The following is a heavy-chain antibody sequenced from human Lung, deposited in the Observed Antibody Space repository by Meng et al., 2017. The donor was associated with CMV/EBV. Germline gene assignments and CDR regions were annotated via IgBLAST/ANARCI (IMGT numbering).Heavy chain of an antibody. V-gene: IGHV3-66*02. J-gene: IGHJ5*02. Sequence: GESXKISCAASGFTVSSNYMSWVRQAPGKGLEWVSVIYSGGSTYYADSVKGRFTISRDNSKNTLYLQMNSLRAEDTAVYYCARDRGEVIDPWGQGTLVTVSS. CDR3: ARDRGEVIDP. CDR1: GFTVSSNY. D-gene: IGHD3-16*01. CDR2: IYSGGST.